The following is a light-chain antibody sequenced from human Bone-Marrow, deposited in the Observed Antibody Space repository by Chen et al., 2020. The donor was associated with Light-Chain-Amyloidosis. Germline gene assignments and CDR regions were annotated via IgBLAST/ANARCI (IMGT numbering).Light chain of an antibody. J-gene: IGLJ3*02. CDR3: GSYTTTNTLV. V-gene: IGLV2-14*03. Sequence: QSALTQPASVSGSPGQSVTISCTGSNSDVGAHKYVSWYQQSPGKAPKLIIYDVSDRPSGLSYRFSGSKSGNTASLTIYGLQAEDEADYYCGSYTTTNTLVFGGGTKLTV. CDR1: NSDVGAHKY. CDR2: DVS.